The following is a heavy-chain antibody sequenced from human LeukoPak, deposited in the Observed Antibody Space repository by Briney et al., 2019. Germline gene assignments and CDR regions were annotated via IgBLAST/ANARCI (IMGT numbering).Heavy chain of an antibody. CDR1: GGSISSGDYY. D-gene: IGHD5-18*01. J-gene: IGHJ4*02. V-gene: IGHV4-30-4*01. CDR2: IYYSGST. Sequence: PSQTLSLTCTVSGGSISSGDYYWRWIRQPPGKGLEWIGYIYYSGSTYYNPSLKSRVTISVDTSKNQFSLKLSSVTAADTAVYYCASERGYSYGFPDYWGQGTLVTVSS. CDR3: ASERGYSYGFPDY.